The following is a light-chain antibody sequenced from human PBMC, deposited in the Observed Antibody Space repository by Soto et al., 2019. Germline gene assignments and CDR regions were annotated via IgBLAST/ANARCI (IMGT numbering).Light chain of an antibody. Sequence: DIVMTQSPATLSVSPGERATLSCRASQSVSSNLAWYQQKFGQAPRLLIYGASTRATGIPARFSGSGSGTGFNLTISVLQSEDFAVYYCHQYNNWPPLTFGGGTKVEIK. CDR1: QSVSSN. CDR3: HQYNNWPPLT. V-gene: IGKV3-15*01. CDR2: GAS. J-gene: IGKJ4*01.